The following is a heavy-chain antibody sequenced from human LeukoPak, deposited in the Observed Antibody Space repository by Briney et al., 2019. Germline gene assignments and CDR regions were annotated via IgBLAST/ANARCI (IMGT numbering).Heavy chain of an antibody. CDR2: INHSGST. CDR3: VRRSNYYYYGMDV. J-gene: IGHJ6*02. Sequence: PSETLSLTCAVYGGSFSGYYCSWIRQPPGKGLEWIGEINHSGSTNYNPSLKSRVTISVDTSKNQFSLKLSSVTAADTAVYYCVRRSNYYYYGMDVWGQGTTVTVS. V-gene: IGHV4-34*01. CDR1: GGSFSGYY. D-gene: IGHD1-14*01.